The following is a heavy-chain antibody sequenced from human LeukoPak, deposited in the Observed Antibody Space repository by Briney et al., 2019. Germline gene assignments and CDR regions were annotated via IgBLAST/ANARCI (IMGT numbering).Heavy chain of an antibody. CDR1: GYTFTSYD. CDR2: MNPNSGNT. V-gene: IGHV1-8*01. D-gene: IGHD3-10*01. CDR3: ARGSGLGSGRINYYYGMDV. Sequence: GASVKVSCKASGYTFTSYDINWVRQATGQGLEWMGWMNPNSGNTGYAQKFQGRVTTTRNTSISTAYMELSSLRSEDTAVYYCARGSGLGSGRINYYYGMDVWGQGTTVTVSS. J-gene: IGHJ6*02.